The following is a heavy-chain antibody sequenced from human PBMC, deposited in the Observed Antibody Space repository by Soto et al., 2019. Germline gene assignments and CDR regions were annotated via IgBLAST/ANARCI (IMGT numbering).Heavy chain of an antibody. CDR2: ISHDGNNK. CDR3: TRVGFGYSYGNGFDP. CDR1: GFPFSGYA. D-gene: IGHD5-18*01. V-gene: IGHV3-30-3*01. J-gene: IGHJ5*02. Sequence: QVQLVESGGGVVQPGRSLRLSCAASGFPFSGYAMHWVCQTPGKGLEWVAVISHDGNNKYYADPVKGRFTITRDKSKNTVYLQMDSLRDEDTAIYYCTRVGFGYSYGNGFDPWGQGTLVTVSS.